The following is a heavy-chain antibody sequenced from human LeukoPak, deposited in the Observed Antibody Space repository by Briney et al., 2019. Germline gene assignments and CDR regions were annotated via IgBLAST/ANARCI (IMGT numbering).Heavy chain of an antibody. CDR2: INPNSGGT. CDR3: ARGSVDPAMVTGEGFNY. CDR1: GYTFTGYY. Sequence: ASVKVSCKASGYTFTGYYMHWVRQAPGQGLEWMGWINPNSGGTNYAQKFQGRVTMTRDTSISTAYMELSRLRSDDTAVYYCARGSVDPAMVTGEGFNYWGQGTLVTVSS. J-gene: IGHJ4*02. V-gene: IGHV1-2*02. D-gene: IGHD5-18*01.